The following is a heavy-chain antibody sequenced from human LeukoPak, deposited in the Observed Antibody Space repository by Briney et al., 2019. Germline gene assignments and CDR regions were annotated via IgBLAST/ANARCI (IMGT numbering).Heavy chain of an antibody. CDR1: GGSISSGGYY. D-gene: IGHD3-3*01. J-gene: IGHJ6*02. CDR3: ANPGGSIRFLEWLLSGYYGMDV. V-gene: IGHV4-31*03. CDR2: IYYSGST. Sequence: SETLSLTCTVSGGSISSGGYYWSWIRQHPGKGLEWIGYIYYSGSTYYNPSLKSRVTISVDTSKNQFSLKLSSVTAADTAVYYCANPGGSIRFLEWLLSGYYGMDVWGQGTTVTVSS.